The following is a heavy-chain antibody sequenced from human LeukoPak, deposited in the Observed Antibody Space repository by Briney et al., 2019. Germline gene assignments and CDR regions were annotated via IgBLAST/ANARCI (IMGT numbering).Heavy chain of an antibody. D-gene: IGHD3-10*01. J-gene: IGHJ6*03. V-gene: IGHV4-61*02. CDR2: IYSSGST. CDR1: GGSISSGSYY. Sequence: PSETLSLTCTVSGGSISSGSYYCNWIRQPAGKGLEWIGRIYSSGSTNFNPSLKSRVTMSVDTSKNQFSLKLSSVTAADTAVYYCARNGMVRGVIPYYYYYMDVWGKGTTVTISS. CDR3: ARNGMVRGVIPYYYYYMDV.